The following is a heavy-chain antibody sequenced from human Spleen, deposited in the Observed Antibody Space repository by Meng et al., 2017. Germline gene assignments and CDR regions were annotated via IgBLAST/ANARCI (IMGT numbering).Heavy chain of an antibody. V-gene: IGHV4-39*07. CDR3: ARDWGYCSGGSCYLNYYYYYGMDV. CDR1: GGSISSGRYY. Sequence: SETLSLTCAVSGGSISSGRYYWNWIRQPPGKGLEWIGSVYCSGITYYNPSLESRVTISVDTSKNQFSLKLNSVTAADTAVYYCARDWGYCSGGSCYLNYYYYYGMDVWGQGTTVTVSS. D-gene: IGHD2-15*01. CDR2: VYCSGIT. J-gene: IGHJ6*02.